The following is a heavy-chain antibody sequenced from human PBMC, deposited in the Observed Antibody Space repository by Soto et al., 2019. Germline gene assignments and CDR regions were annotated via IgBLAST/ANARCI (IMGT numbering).Heavy chain of an antibody. V-gene: IGHV4-30-4*01. J-gene: IGHJ6*02. CDR3: ARAGYCISTSCYPYGMDV. CDR1: GGSISSGGNY. CDR2: IYYSGST. D-gene: IGHD2-2*01. Sequence: SETLSLTCTVSGGSISSGGNYWSRIRQPQGKGQERIGYIYYSGSTYYNQSLKSRVTISVDTSKTQFSLKLSSVTAADTAVYYCARAGYCISTSCYPYGMDVWGQGTTVTVSS.